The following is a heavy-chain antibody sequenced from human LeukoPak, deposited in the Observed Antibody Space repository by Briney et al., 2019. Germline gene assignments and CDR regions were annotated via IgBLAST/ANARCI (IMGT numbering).Heavy chain of an antibody. J-gene: IGHJ4*02. CDR3: ARVLHKRNYDSSGFYVY. CDR1: GFIFSSYS. CDR2: ISSSSSTI. D-gene: IGHD3-22*01. Sequence: GGSLRLSCAASGFIFSSYSMNWVRQAPGKGLEWVSYISSSSSTIYYADSVKGRFTISRDNAKNSLYLQMNSLRAEDTAVYYCARVLHKRNYDSSGFYVYWGQGTLVTVSS. V-gene: IGHV3-48*01.